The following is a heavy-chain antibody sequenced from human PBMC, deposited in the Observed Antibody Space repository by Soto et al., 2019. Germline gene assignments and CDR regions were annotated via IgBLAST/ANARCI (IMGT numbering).Heavy chain of an antibody. J-gene: IGHJ4*02. CDR2: IWYDGSNK. Sequence: ESGGGVVQPGRSLRLSCAASGFTFSSYGMHWVRQAPGKGLEWVAVIWYDGSNKYYADSVKGRFTISRDNSKNTLYLQMNSLRAEDTAVYYCARDYCSGGSCYQADYWGQGTLVTVSS. V-gene: IGHV3-33*01. CDR1: GFTFSSYG. D-gene: IGHD2-15*01. CDR3: ARDYCSGGSCYQADY.